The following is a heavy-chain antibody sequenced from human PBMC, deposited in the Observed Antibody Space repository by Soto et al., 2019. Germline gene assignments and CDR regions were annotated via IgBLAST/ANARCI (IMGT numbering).Heavy chain of an antibody. J-gene: IGHJ5*02. CDR2: MNPNSGNT. CDR3: ARGRAVLRYFDWLLSPSGWFDP. V-gene: IGHV1-8*01. Sequence: ASVKVSCKASGYTFTSYDINWVRQATGQGLEWMGWMNPNSGNTGYAQKFQGRVTMTRNTSISTAYMELSSLRPEGTAVYYCARGRAVLRYFDWLLSPSGWFDPWGQGTLVTVSS. D-gene: IGHD3-9*01. CDR1: GYTFTSYD.